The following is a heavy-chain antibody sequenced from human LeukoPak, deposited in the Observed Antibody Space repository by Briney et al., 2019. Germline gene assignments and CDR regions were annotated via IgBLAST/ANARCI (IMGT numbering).Heavy chain of an antibody. CDR2: IKQDGSEK. CDR1: GFSFSTYW. V-gene: IGHV3-7*01. J-gene: IGHJ4*02. Sequence: PGGSLRISCEASGFSFSTYWMTWVRQAPGKGLEWVANIKQDGSEKSYEDSVKGRFTISRDNAKNSLYLQMNSLRAEDTAVYYCASNDSWSRFLDYWGQGTLVTVSS. CDR3: ASNDSWSRFLDY. D-gene: IGHD3-3*01.